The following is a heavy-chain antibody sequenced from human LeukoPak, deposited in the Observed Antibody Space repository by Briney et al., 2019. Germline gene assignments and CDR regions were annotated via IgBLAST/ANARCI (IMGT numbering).Heavy chain of an antibody. V-gene: IGHV4-59*01. Sequence: PSETLSLTCTVSGGSISSYYWSWIRQPPGKGLEWIGYIYYSGSTNYNPSLKSRVTISVDTSKNQFSLKLSSVTAADTAVYYCARGANWGSPDYRGQGTLVTVSS. CDR3: ARGANWGSPDY. D-gene: IGHD7-27*01. CDR2: IYYSGST. CDR1: GGSISSYY. J-gene: IGHJ4*02.